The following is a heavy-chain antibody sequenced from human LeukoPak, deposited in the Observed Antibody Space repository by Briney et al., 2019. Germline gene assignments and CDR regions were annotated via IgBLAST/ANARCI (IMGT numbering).Heavy chain of an antibody. J-gene: IGHJ4*02. CDR3: ARGVPLVYADY. D-gene: IGHD2-8*01. V-gene: IGHV1-2*02. CDR2: INPNSGGT. Sequence: ASVTVSFKASGYTFTVYYMHWVRQAPGQGGEGMGWINPNSGGTNYAQKFQGRVTMTRDTSISTAYMELSRLRSDDTAVYYCARGVPLVYADYWGQGTLVTVSS. CDR1: GYTFTVYY.